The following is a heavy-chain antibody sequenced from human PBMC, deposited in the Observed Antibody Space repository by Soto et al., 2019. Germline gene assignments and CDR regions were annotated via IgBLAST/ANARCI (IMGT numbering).Heavy chain of an antibody. J-gene: IGHJ6*02. CDR2: INPSGGST. CDR1: GYTFTSYY. CDR3: ARDITIFGVVIVSVGMDV. D-gene: IGHD3-3*01. V-gene: IGHV1-46*01. Sequence: ASVKVSCKASGYTFTSYYMHWVRQAPGQGLEWMGIINPSGGSTSYAQKFQGRVTMTRDTSTSTVYMELSSLRSEDTAVYYCARDITIFGVVIVSVGMDVWGQGTTVTVSS.